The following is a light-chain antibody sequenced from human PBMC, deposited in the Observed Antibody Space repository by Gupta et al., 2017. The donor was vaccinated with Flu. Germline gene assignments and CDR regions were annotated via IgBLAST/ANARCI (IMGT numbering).Light chain of an antibody. CDR1: HAVSTTY. CDR2: VAS. J-gene: IGKJ1*01. CDR3: HQSLNSLA. V-gene: IGKV3-20*01. Sequence: PGPVPLSPGECATPSCRASHAVSTTYLAWYQQKPGPPPRLLIYVASHSATDIPDRFAGSGSAADFTLTISGLEPEDFAIYYFHQSLNSLAFGKGTKVEIK.